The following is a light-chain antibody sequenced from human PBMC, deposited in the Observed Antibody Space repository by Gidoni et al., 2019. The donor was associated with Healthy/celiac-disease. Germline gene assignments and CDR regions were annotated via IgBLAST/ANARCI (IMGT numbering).Light chain of an antibody. V-gene: IGKV3-15*01. J-gene: IGKJ1*01. CDR2: GAS. CDR3: QQYNNWPMT. Sequence: EIVMTQPPATLSVSPGERATLSCRASQSVSSNLAWYQQKPGQAPRLLIYGASTRATGIPARFSGSGSGTEFTLTISSLQSEDFAVYYCQQYNNWPMTFGQGTKVEI. CDR1: QSVSSN.